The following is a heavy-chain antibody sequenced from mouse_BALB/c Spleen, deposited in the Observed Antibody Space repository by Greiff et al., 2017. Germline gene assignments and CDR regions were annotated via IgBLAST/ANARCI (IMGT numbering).Heavy chain of an antibody. CDR1: GYTFTSYW. Sequence: QVQLQQPGAELVKPGASVKLSCKASGYTFTSYWMHWVKQRPGQGLEWIGEINPSNGRTNYNEKFKSKATLTVDKSSSTAYMQLSSLTSEDSAVYYCARDPANWENFDYWGQGTTLTVSS. D-gene: IGHD4-1*01. V-gene: IGHV1S81*02. CDR3: ARDPANWENFDY. CDR2: INPSNGRT. J-gene: IGHJ2*01.